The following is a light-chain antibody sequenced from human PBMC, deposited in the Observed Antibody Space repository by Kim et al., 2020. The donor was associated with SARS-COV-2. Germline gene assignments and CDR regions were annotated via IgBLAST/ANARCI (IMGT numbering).Light chain of an antibody. CDR3: QAWDSSTGVV. J-gene: IGLJ2*01. CDR1: KLGDKY. CDR2: RDS. V-gene: IGLV3-1*01. Sequence: VSPGQTASITCSGDKLGDKYACWYQQKPGQSPVLVIYRDSKRPSGIPERFSGSNSGNTATLTISGTQAMDEADYYCQAWDSSTGVVFGGGTQLTVL.